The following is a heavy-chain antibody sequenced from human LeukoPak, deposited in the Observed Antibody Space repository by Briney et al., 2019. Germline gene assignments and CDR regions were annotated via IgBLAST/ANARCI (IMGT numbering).Heavy chain of an antibody. V-gene: IGHV1-18*01. J-gene: IGHJ6*02. CDR3: ARDTACSSTSCYYYYGMDV. Sequence: ASVKVSCKASGYTFTSYGISWVRQAPGQGLEWMGWISAYNGNTNYAQKFQGRVTITADKSTSTAYMELSSLRSEDTAVYYCARDTACSSTSCYYYYGMDVWGQGTTVTVSS. CDR1: GYTFTSYG. D-gene: IGHD2-2*01. CDR2: ISAYNGNT.